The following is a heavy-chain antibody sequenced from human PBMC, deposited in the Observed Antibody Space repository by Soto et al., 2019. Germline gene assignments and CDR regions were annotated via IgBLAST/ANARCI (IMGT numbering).Heavy chain of an antibody. CDR1: GFTFDDYA. CDR2: ISWNSGSI. V-gene: IGHV3-9*01. Sequence: EVQLVESGGGLVQPGRSLRLSCAASGFTFDDYAMHWVRQAPGKGLEWVSGISWNSGSIGYADSGKGRFTISRDNAKNSLYLQMNSLRAEDTALYYCAKADFGTRSSWRHDAFDIWGQGTMVTVSS. CDR3: AKADFGTRSSWRHDAFDI. D-gene: IGHD6-13*01. J-gene: IGHJ3*02.